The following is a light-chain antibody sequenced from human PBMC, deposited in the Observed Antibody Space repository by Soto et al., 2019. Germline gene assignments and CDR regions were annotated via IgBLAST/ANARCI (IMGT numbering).Light chain of an antibody. V-gene: IGKV3-11*01. J-gene: IGKJ2*01. CDR3: HQRYRWPQT. CDR2: EAY. CDR1: QSVSVY. Sequence: EIVLTQSPATLSLSPGERATLSCMASQSVSVYLGWYQEKPSQPPRLLISEAYKRATGIPARFSGSGSGIDFSLTISGLGPEDSALYFCHQRYRWPQTFGQGTKLEI.